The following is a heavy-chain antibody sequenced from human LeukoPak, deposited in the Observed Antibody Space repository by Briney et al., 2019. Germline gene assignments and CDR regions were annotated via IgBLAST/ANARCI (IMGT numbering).Heavy chain of an antibody. V-gene: IGHV3-64*01. D-gene: IGHD1-14*01. CDR2: ISNSGGST. J-gene: IGHJ4*02. CDR3: ARGEPAGSIDY. CDR1: GFVFSSHP. Sequence: GGSLRLSCAVSGFVFSSHPMHWVRQAPGKGLGCVSAISNSGGSTYYANSVKGRFTISRDNSKNTLYLQMDSLRAEDTALYYCARGEPAGSIDYWGQGILVTVSS.